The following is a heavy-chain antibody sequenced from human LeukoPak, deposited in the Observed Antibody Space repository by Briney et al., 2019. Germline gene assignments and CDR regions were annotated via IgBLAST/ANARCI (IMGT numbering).Heavy chain of an antibody. V-gene: IGHV3-11*06. D-gene: IGHD6-13*01. CDR3: ARAGGSSSWYASGADY. CDR2: ISSSSSYT. J-gene: IGHJ4*02. Sequence: GGSLRLSCAASGFTFSDYYMSWIRQAPGKGLEWVSYISSSSSYTNYADSVKGRFTISRDNAKNSLYLQMNSLRAEDTAVYYCARAGGSSSWYASGADYWGQGTLVTVSS. CDR1: GFTFSDYY.